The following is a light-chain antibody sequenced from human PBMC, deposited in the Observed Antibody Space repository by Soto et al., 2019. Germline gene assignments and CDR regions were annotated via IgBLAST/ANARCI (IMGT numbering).Light chain of an antibody. CDR3: KHYNSYSEA. CDR2: KAS. CDR1: QSIGNW. V-gene: IGKV1-5*03. J-gene: IGKJ1*01. Sequence: DIQMTQSPSTLSASVGDRVTITCRASQSIGNWLAWYQQKPGKAPKLLIYKASTLKSGVQSRFSGSGSGTEFTLTISSLQPDDFATYYCKHYNSYSEAVGQGTKVDIK.